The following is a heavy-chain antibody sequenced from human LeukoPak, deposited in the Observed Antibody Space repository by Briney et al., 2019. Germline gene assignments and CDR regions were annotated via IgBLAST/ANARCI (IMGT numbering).Heavy chain of an antibody. J-gene: IGHJ4*02. V-gene: IGHV4-39*07. CDR2: IYYSGST. D-gene: IGHD6-6*01. CDR1: GGSISSSSYY. CDR3: ASPGLRYSSSSGVDY. Sequence: PSETLSLTCTVSGGSISSSSYYWGWIRQPPGKGLEWIGSIYYSGSTYYNPSLKSRVTISVDTSKNQFSLKLSSVTAADTAVYYCASPGLRYSSSSGVDYWGQGTLVTVSS.